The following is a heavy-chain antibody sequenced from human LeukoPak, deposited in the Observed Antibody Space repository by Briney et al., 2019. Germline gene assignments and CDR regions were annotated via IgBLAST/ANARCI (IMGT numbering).Heavy chain of an antibody. J-gene: IGHJ4*02. CDR1: GGFFSDYY. CDR3: VASSLFPPSY. CDR2: INHSGDT. D-gene: IGHD6-6*01. Sequence: SETLSLTCAVYGGFFSDYYWSWIRQAPGKGLEWVGEINHSGDTNYNPSLKCRVTISADTSKNQFSLNLTSVTAADTSVYFCVASSLFPPSYWGQGTLVTVSS. V-gene: IGHV4-34*01.